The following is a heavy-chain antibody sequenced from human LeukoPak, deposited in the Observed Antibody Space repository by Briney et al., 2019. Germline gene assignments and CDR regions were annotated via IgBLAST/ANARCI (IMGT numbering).Heavy chain of an antibody. D-gene: IGHD2-2*01. CDR1: GFTFSSYT. Sequence: PGGSLRLSCAASGFTFSSYTMNWVRQAPGKGLEWVSYISSSSSTMYYADSVKGRFTISRDNAKNSLYLQMNSLRAEDTAVYYCARADCSSTSCYSKNVDYWGQGTLVTVSS. V-gene: IGHV3-48*01. CDR3: ARADCSSTSCYSKNVDY. CDR2: ISSSSSTM. J-gene: IGHJ4*02.